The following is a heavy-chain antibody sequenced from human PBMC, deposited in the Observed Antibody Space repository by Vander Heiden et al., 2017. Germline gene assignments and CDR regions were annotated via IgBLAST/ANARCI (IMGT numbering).Heavy chain of an antibody. CDR3: AKDWSWFDP. V-gene: IGHV3-23*01. Sequence: EVQLLESGGGLVQPGGSLRLSCAASGFTFSSYAMSWVRQAPGKGLEWVSAISGSGGSTDDADSVKGRFTISRDNSKNTMYMKMKRLRAEDTSVDYCAKDWSWFDPWGQGTMVTVFS. CDR2: ISGSGGST. D-gene: IGHD3-3*01. CDR1: GFTFSSYA. J-gene: IGHJ5*02.